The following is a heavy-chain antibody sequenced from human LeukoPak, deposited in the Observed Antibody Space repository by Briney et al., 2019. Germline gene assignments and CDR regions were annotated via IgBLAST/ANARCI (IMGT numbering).Heavy chain of an antibody. V-gene: IGHV4-38-2*01. D-gene: IGHD1-26*01. CDR3: ARGRGSYYYYFDY. Sequence: SETLSLTCAVSAYSISSGYYWGWIRQPPGKGLEWIASIYHSGITYYNPSLKSRVTISVDTSKNQFSLKLTSVTAADTAVYYCARGRGSYYYYFDYWGQGTLVTVSS. J-gene: IGHJ4*02. CDR1: AYSISSGYY. CDR2: IYHSGIT.